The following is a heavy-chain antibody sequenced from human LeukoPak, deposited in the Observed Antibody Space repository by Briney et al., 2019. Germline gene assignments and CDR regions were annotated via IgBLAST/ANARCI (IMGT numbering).Heavy chain of an antibody. CDR1: GGSISSYY. J-gene: IGHJ6*03. CDR3: ARDLPQGLYYYYMDV. Sequence: SETLSLTCTVSGGSISSYYWSWIRQPAGKGLEWIGRIYTSGSTNYNPSLKSRVTMSVDTSKNQFSLKLSSVTAADTAVYYCARDLPQGLYYYYMDVWGKGTTVTVSS. D-gene: IGHD5/OR15-5a*01. CDR2: IYTSGST. V-gene: IGHV4-4*07.